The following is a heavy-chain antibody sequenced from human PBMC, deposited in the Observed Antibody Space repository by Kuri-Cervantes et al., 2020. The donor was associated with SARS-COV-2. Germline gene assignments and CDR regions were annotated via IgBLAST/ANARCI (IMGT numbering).Heavy chain of an antibody. CDR2: IIPILGIA. Sequence: SVKVSCKASGGTFSSYTISWVRQAPGQGLEWMGRIIPILGIANYAQKFQGRVTITADKSTSTAYMELSSLRSEDTAVYYCARELLAAAGSHAFDIWGRGTMVTVSS. J-gene: IGHJ3*02. D-gene: IGHD6-13*01. CDR3: ARELLAAAGSHAFDI. V-gene: IGHV1-69*04. CDR1: GGTFSSYT.